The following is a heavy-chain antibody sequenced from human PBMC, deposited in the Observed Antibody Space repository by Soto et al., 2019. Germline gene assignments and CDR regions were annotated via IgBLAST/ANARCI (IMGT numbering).Heavy chain of an antibody. V-gene: IGHV4-30-4*01. D-gene: IGHD3-16*01. CDR1: GGSISSGDYY. J-gene: IGHJ4*02. CDR3: ARGDGVWNYIDY. CDR2: IYYSGST. Sequence: TLSLTCTVSGGSISSGDYYWSWIRQPPGKGLEWIGYIYYSGSTYYNPSLKSRVTISVDTSKNQFSLKLSSVTAADTAVYYCARGDGVWNYIDYWGQGTLVTVSS.